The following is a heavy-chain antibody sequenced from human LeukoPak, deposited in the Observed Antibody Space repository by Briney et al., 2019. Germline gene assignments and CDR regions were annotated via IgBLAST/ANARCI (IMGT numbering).Heavy chain of an antibody. V-gene: IGHV3-48*03. D-gene: IGHD5-18*01. Sequence: PGGSLRLSCAASGFTFSSYEMNWVRQAPGKGLEWVSYISSSGSTIYYADSVKGRFTISRDNAKNSLYLQMNSLRAEDTAVYYCARSAALDTAMVNWFDPWGQGTLVTVSS. CDR3: ARSAALDTAMVNWFDP. J-gene: IGHJ5*02. CDR2: ISSSGSTI. CDR1: GFTFSSYE.